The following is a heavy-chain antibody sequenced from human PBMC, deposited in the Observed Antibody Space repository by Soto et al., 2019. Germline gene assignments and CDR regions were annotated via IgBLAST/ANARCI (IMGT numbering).Heavy chain of an antibody. CDR3: ARGAKPLSLDY. J-gene: IGHJ4*02. D-gene: IGHD3-10*01. CDR1: GGSISSYY. V-gene: IGHV4-59*01. CDR2: NYYSGST. Sequence: PSETLSLTCTVSGGSISSYYWSWIRQPPGKGLEWIGYNYYSGSTNYNPSLKSRVTISVDTSKNQFSLKLSSVTAADTAVYYCARGAKPLSLDYWGQGTLVTVSS.